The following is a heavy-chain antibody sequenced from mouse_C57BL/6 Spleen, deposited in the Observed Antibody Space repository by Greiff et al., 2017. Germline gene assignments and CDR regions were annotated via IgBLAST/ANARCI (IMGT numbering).Heavy chain of an antibody. D-gene: IGHD1-1*01. Sequence: EVQLVESEGGLVQPGSSMKLSCTASGFTFSDYYMAWVRQVPEKGLEWVANINYDGSSTYYLDSLKSRFIISRDNAKNILYLQMSSLKSEDTATYYCARVHYGSSYGYFDVWGTGTTVTVSS. CDR2: INYDGSST. V-gene: IGHV5-16*01. CDR1: GFTFSDYY. CDR3: ARVHYGSSYGYFDV. J-gene: IGHJ1*03.